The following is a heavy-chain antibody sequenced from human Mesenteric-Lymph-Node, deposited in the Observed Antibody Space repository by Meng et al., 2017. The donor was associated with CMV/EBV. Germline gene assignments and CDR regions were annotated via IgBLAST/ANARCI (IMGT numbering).Heavy chain of an antibody. CDR2: MNPNSGNT. Sequence: ASVKVSCKASGYTFTGYDINWVRQATGQGLEWMGWMNPNSGNTDYAQKFQGRVTFTRSTSTGTAYMELSSLRSDDTAVYYCARRLLLATGFWSGPGHHGMDVWGQGTTVTVSS. CDR3: ARRLLLATGFWSGPGHHGMDV. V-gene: IGHV1-8*01. D-gene: IGHD3-3*01. J-gene: IGHJ6*02. CDR1: GYTFTGYD.